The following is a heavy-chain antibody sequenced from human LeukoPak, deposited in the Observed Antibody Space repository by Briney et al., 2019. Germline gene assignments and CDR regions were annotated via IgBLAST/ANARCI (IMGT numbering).Heavy chain of an antibody. CDR3: ARHASGGWRQGFDY. Sequence: PSETLSLTCAVYGGSFSGYYWSWIRQPPGKGLEWIGEIVHSGNTKYNPSLKSRVTISVDTSKNQFSLSLRSVAAADTAVYYCARHASGGWRQGFDYWGQGTLVTVSS. V-gene: IGHV4-34*12. CDR1: GGSFSGYY. D-gene: IGHD6-19*01. J-gene: IGHJ4*02. CDR2: IVHSGNT.